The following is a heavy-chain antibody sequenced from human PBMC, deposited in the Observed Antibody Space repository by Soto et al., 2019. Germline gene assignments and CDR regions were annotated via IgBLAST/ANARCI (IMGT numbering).Heavy chain of an antibody. CDR3: ARHGYNYGGGYFDY. V-gene: IGHV3-66*04. Sequence: EVQLVESGGGLVQPGGSLRLSCAASGVTVSSNYMSWVRQAPGKGLEWVSAIYSGGSTYYADSVKGRFTISRDNSKNTLYLQMNSLRAEDTAVYYCARHGYNYGGGYFDYWGQGTQVTVSS. J-gene: IGHJ4*02. D-gene: IGHD5-18*01. CDR2: IYSGGST. CDR1: GVTVSSNY.